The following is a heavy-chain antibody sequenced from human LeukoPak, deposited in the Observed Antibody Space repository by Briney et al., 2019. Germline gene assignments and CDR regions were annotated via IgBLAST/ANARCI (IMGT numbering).Heavy chain of an antibody. CDR1: GGSISSSSYY. CDR2: IYYSGST. D-gene: IGHD7-27*01. J-gene: IGHJ6*02. V-gene: IGHV4-39*01. CDR3: ARTPGATGYYYGMDV. Sequence: KSSETLSLTCTVSGGSISSSSYYWGWIRQPPGKGLEWIGSIYYSGSTYYNPSLKSRVTISVDTSKNQFSLKLSSVTAADTAVYYCARTPGATGYYYGMDVWGQGTTVTVSS.